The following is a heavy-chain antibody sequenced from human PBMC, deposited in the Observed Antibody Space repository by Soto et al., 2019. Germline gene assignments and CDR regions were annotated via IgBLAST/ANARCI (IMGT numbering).Heavy chain of an antibody. V-gene: IGHV1-46*01. D-gene: IGHD6-13*01. Sequence: QVQRVQSGAEVKKPGASVKLSCRTSGYTFTHYYINWVRQAPGQGLEWLAIINPASGSTNYAQDFQGRVTLTMDTSTTTVYMELSGLRAEDTAIFYCARDLAAGDYWGQGTLVTVSS. J-gene: IGHJ4*02. CDR1: GYTFTHYY. CDR3: ARDLAAGDY. CDR2: INPASGST.